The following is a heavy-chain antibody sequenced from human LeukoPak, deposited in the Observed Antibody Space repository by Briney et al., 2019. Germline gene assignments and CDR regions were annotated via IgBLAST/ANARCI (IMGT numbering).Heavy chain of an antibody. Sequence: GGSLRLSCAASGFTFSSYWMHWVRQAPGKGLVWVSRINSDGSSTNYADSVKGRFTISRDNAKNTLYLQMNSLRAEDTAVYYCARAGQQLVRAYFDYWGQGTLVTVSS. CDR1: GFTFSSYW. V-gene: IGHV3-74*01. CDR3: ARAGQQLVRAYFDY. J-gene: IGHJ4*02. D-gene: IGHD6-13*01. CDR2: INSDGSST.